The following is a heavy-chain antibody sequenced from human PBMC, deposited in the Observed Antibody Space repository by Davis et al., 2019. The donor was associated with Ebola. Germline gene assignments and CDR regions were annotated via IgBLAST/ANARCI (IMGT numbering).Heavy chain of an antibody. Sequence: PGGSLRLSCAASGFTFSSYSMNWVRQAPGKGLEWVSSISSSSSYIYYADSVKGRFTISRDNAKNSLYLQMNSLRAEDTAVYYCARAPPYCTGGVCYRFHWSWYFDLWGRGTLVTVSS. J-gene: IGHJ2*01. D-gene: IGHD2-8*02. CDR2: ISSSSSYI. CDR1: GFTFSSYS. V-gene: IGHV3-21*01. CDR3: ARAPPYCTGGVCYRFHWSWYFDL.